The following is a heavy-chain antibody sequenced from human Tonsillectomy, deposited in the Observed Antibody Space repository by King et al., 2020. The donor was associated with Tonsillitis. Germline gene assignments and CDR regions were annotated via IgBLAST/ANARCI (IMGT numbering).Heavy chain of an antibody. CDR1: GFTFSNAW. D-gene: IGHD6-13*01. CDR3: TTDPEQQLEFDY. Sequence: VQLVESGGGLVKPGGSLRLSCAASGFTFSNAWMSWVRQAPGKGLEWVGRIKSKTDGGTTDYAAPVKGRVTISRDDSKNTLYLQMNNLKTEDTAVYYCTTDPEQQLEFDYWGQGTLVTVSS. CDR2: IKSKTDGGTT. J-gene: IGHJ4*02. V-gene: IGHV3-15*01.